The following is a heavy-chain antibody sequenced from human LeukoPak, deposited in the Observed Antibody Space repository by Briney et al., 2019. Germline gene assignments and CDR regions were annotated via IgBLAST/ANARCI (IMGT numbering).Heavy chain of an antibody. CDR2: MNPNSGNT. D-gene: IGHD3-22*01. Sequence: GASVKVSCKASGYTFTSYDINWVRQATGQGPEWMGWMNPNSGNTGYAQKFQGRVTMTRNTSISTAYMELNSLRAEDTAVYYCAKEKKYYYDTTGYPGYDYWGQGTLVTVSS. J-gene: IGHJ4*02. V-gene: IGHV1-8*01. CDR3: AKEKKYYYDTTGYPGYDY. CDR1: GYTFTSYD.